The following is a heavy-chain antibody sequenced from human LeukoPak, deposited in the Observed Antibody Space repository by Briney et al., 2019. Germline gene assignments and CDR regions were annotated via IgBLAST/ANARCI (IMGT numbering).Heavy chain of an antibody. Sequence: GGSLRLSCAASGFTFSSYGMRWVRQAPGKGLEWVAVISYDGSNKYYADSVNGRFTISRDNSKNTLYLQMNSLRAEDTAVYYCAKVDRDYSNLLTRYGMDVWGQGTTVTVSS. D-gene: IGHD4-11*01. CDR2: ISYDGSNK. V-gene: IGHV3-30*18. CDR1: GFTFSSYG. J-gene: IGHJ6*02. CDR3: AKVDRDYSNLLTRYGMDV.